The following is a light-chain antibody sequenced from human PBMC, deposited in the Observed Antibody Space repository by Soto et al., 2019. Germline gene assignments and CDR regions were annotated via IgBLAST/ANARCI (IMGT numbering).Light chain of an antibody. CDR2: EVS. Sequence: QSVLTQPASVSGSPGQSITISCAGTRDDIGAYDYVSWYQQHPGNAPELMIYEVSNRPSGVSNRFSGSKSGNTASLTISGLQAEDEADYYCSSYTSSSTLEVFXTGTKGTVL. V-gene: IGLV2-14*01. CDR3: SSYTSSSTLEV. J-gene: IGLJ1*01. CDR1: RDDIGAYDY.